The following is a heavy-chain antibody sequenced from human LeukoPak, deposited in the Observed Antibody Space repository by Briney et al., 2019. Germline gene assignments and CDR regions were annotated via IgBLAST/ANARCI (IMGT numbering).Heavy chain of an antibody. CDR2: IYYSGST. Sequence: SQTLSLTCTVSGGSISSASYYWSWIRQPPGKGLEWIGYIYYSGSTNYNPSLKSRVTISVDTFKNQFSLKLSSVTAADTAVYYCASLNRGSGSYYGWFDPWGQGTLVTVSS. D-gene: IGHD1-26*01. CDR3: ASLNRGSGSYYGWFDP. V-gene: IGHV4-61*01. CDR1: GGSISSASYY. J-gene: IGHJ5*02.